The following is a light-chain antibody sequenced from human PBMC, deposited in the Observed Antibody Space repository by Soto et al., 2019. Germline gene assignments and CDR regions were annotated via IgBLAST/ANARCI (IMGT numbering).Light chain of an antibody. V-gene: IGKV3-20*01. J-gene: IGKJ1*01. CDR2: GAS. Sequence: EIVLTQSPGTLSLSPGERATLSCRASQSVSSSHLAWYQQKPGQAPRLLIYGASSRATGIPDRFSGSGSGTDFTLTISRLEPEDFAVYYCQQYGSSLFGQGTKVEIK. CDR1: QSVSSSH. CDR3: QQYGSSL.